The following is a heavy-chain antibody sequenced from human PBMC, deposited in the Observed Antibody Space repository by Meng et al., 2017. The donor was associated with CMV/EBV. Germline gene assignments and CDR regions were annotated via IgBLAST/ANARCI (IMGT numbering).Heavy chain of an antibody. J-gene: IGHJ4*02. Sequence: PRPLLSMPSHPPSLTSTVSVRSILMGDYYWSWIRQPPGKGLEWIGYIYYSGSTYYNPSLKSRVTISVDTSKNQFSLKLSSVTAADTAVYYCARVMGPNRTPYYFDYWGQGTLVTVSS. V-gene: IGHV4-30-4*08. D-gene: IGHD1-14*01. CDR2: IYYSGST. CDR3: ARVMGPNRTPYYFDY. CDR1: VRSILMGDYY.